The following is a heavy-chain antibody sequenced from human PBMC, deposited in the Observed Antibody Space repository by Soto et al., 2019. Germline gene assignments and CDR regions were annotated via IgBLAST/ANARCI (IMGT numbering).Heavy chain of an antibody. CDR1: GGSFSGYY. J-gene: IGHJ6*02. CDR3: ARGPAYTVTTLVLSRNYYSYGMDV. CDR2: INHSGST. D-gene: IGHD4-17*01. Sequence: SETLSLTCAVYGGSFSGYYWSWIRQPPGKGLEWIGEINHSGSTNYNPSLKSRVTISVDTSKNQFSLKLSSVTAADTAVYYCARGPAYTVTTLVLSRNYYSYGMDVWGQGTTVTVSS. V-gene: IGHV4-34*01.